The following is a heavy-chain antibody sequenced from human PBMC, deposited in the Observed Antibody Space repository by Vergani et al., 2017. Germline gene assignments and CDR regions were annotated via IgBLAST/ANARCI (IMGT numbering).Heavy chain of an antibody. V-gene: IGHV3-21*01. Sequence: EVQLVESGGGLVKPGGSLRLSCAASGVTFRSYSMNGVRQAPGKGLEWVSSISSSSSYIYYADSVKGRFTISRDNAKNSLYLQMNSLRAEDTAVYYCARGLEIGAAGPDAFDIWGQGTMVTVSS. CDR1: GVTFRSYS. D-gene: IGHD6-13*01. CDR3: ARGLEIGAAGPDAFDI. J-gene: IGHJ3*02. CDR2: ISSSSSYI.